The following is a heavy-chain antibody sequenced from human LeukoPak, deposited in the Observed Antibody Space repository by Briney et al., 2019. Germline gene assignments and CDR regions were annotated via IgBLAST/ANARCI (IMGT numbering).Heavy chain of an antibody. D-gene: IGHD6-19*01. V-gene: IGHV4-4*07. J-gene: IGHJ4*02. Sequence: PETLSLTCTVSGGSISNYYWTWIRQPAGKGLEWIGRIYTSGNTNYNPSLKSRVTMSVDTSKNQFALKVSSVTAADTAVYYCARGRRSSGWDYFDYWGQGTLVTVSS. CDR3: ARGRRSSGWDYFDY. CDR1: GGSISNYY. CDR2: IYTSGNT.